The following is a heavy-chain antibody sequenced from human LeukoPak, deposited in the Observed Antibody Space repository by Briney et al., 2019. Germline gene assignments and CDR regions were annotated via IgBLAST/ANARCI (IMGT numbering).Heavy chain of an antibody. CDR3: AGASGYSSGWYYFDY. CDR2: ISSSGSTI. D-gene: IGHD6-19*01. CDR1: GFTFSDYY. Sequence: GGSLRLSCAASGFTFSDYYMSWIRQAPGKGLEWVSYISSSGSTIYYADSVKGRFTISRDNAKNSLYLQMNSLRAEDTAVYYCAGASGYSSGWYYFDYWGQGTLVTVSS. J-gene: IGHJ4*02. V-gene: IGHV3-11*04.